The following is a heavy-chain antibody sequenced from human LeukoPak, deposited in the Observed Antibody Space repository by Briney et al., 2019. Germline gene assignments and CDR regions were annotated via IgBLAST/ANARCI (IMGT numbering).Heavy chain of an antibody. V-gene: IGHV4-59*01. Sequence: SETLSLTCTVSGGSTSSYYWSWLRQPPGKGLEWIGYIYYSWRANYNPSLKSRVTISVDTSKNQFSLKLSSVTAADTAVYYCARASDSSSWSDYWGQGTLVTVSS. D-gene: IGHD6-13*01. CDR1: GGSTSSYY. J-gene: IGHJ4*02. CDR2: IYYSWRA. CDR3: ARASDSSSWSDY.